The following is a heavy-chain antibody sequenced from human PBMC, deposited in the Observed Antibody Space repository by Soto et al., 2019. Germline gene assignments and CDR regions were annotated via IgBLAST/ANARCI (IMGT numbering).Heavy chain of an antibody. CDR3: ERAIAQTGMDV. V-gene: IGHV3-33*01. Sequence: QVQLVESGGGVVQPGRSLRLSCAASGFTFSSYGMHWVRQAPGKGLEWVAVIWYDGSNKYYADSVKGRFTISRDNSKNTLYLQMNSLRAEDTAVYYCERAIAQTGMDVWGQGTTVTVSS. CDR2: IWYDGSNK. D-gene: IGHD3-22*01. CDR1: GFTFSSYG. J-gene: IGHJ6*02.